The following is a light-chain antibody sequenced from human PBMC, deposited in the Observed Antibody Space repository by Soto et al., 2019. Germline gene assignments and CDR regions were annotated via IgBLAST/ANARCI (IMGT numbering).Light chain of an antibody. J-gene: IGKJ1*01. CDR3: MQAIQTPWT. Sequence: DVVMTQSPLSLPVTPGEPASISCRSSQSLLHTNGYNYLHWYLQKPGQSPQLLIYVGSNRASGVPERFSGSGSGTDFTLKISEVETEDFGVYYCMQAIQTPWTFGQGTKVEIK. V-gene: IGKV2-28*01. CDR1: QSLLHTNGYNY. CDR2: VGS.